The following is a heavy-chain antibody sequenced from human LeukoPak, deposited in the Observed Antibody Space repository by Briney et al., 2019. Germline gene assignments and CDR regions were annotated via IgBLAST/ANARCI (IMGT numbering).Heavy chain of an antibody. CDR2: IWPSGST. J-gene: IGHJ4*02. CDR1: GGSISSGPYF. CDR3: ARDGITMIVVALRY. V-gene: IGHV4-30-2*06. Sequence: PSETLSLTCSVSGGSISSGPYFWSWIRQSPGQGLEWIGYIWPSGSTNYNPSLKSRVTISVDTSKNQFSLKLSSVTAADTAVYYCARDGITMIVVALRYWGQGTLVTVSS. D-gene: IGHD3-22*01.